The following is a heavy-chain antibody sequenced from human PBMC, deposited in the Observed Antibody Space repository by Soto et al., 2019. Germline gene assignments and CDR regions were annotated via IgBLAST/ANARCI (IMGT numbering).Heavy chain of an antibody. CDR1: GYTFTGYY. D-gene: IGHD2-2*01. CDR2: INPNSRGT. Sequence: ASVKVSCKASGYTFTGYYMHWVRQAPGQGLEWMGWINPNSRGTNYAQKFQGRVTMTRDTSISTAYMELSRLRSDDTAVYYCARELGYCSSTSCWPVDYWGQGTLVTVSS. CDR3: ARELGYCSSTSCWPVDY. J-gene: IGHJ4*02. V-gene: IGHV1-2*02.